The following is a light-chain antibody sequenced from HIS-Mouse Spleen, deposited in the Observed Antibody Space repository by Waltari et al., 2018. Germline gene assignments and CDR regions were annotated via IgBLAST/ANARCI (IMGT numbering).Light chain of an antibody. CDR1: QGISSA. Sequence: AIQLTQSPSSLSASVGDRVTITCRASQGISSALAWYQQKPGKVPKLLIYDASSLESGVPSRFSGSGSGTDFTLTISSLQPEDFATYYCQQFNSYPYSTFGGGTKVEIK. CDR2: DAS. V-gene: IGKV1-13*02. J-gene: IGKJ4*01. CDR3: QQFNSYPYST.